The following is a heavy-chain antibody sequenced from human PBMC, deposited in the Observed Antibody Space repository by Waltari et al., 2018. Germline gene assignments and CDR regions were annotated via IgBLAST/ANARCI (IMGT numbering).Heavy chain of an antibody. CDR2: IYYTGTT. CDR1: GGSPSSYY. CDR3: ARGYYDFWDGYPYYYDY. V-gene: IGHV4-59*01. D-gene: IGHD3-3*01. Sequence: QVRLQESGPGLVKPSETLSLTCTVSGGSPSSYYWTWIRQPPGKGLEWIGYIYYTGTTYYNPSLKSRVTMSLDTSKNQFSLRLTSVTAADTAIYYCARGYYDFWDGYPYYYDYWGQGILVTVSS. J-gene: IGHJ4*02.